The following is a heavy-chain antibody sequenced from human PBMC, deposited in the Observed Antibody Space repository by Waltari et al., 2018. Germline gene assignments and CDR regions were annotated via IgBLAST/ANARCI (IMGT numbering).Heavy chain of an antibody. CDR3: ARGEAAAGLRGYYYYMDV. CDR1: GGSISSYY. J-gene: IGHJ6*03. CDR2: IYTSVST. Sequence: QVQLQESGPGLVKPSETLSLTCTVSGGSISSYYWSWIRQPAGKGLEWIGRIYTSVSTNYNPALKSRVTMSVDTSKNQFSLKLSSVTAADTAVYYCARGEAAAGLRGYYYYMDVWGKGTTVTISS. V-gene: IGHV4-4*07. D-gene: IGHD6-13*01.